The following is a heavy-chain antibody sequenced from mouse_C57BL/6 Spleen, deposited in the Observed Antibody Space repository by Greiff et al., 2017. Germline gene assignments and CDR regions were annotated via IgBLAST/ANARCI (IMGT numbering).Heavy chain of an antibody. CDR2: IDPSDSYT. J-gene: IGHJ2*01. CDR3: ARGDYGSGFDY. CDR1: GYTFTTYW. Sequence: VQLQQSGAELVMPGASVKLSCKASGYTFTTYWMHWVKQRPGHGLEWIGEIDPSDSYTNYNQKFKGKSTLTVDKSSSTAYMQLSSLTSEDSAVYYCARGDYGSGFDYWGQGTTRTVSS. V-gene: IGHV1-69*01. D-gene: IGHD1-1*01.